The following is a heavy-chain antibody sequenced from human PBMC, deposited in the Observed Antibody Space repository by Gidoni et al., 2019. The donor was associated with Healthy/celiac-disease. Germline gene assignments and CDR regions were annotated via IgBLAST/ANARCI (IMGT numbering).Heavy chain of an antibody. V-gene: IGHV3-11*05. CDR1: GFTFSDYY. J-gene: IGHJ4*02. CDR2: ISSSSSYT. Sequence: QVQLVESGGGLVKPGGSLRLSCAASGFTFSDYYMSWIRQAPGKGLEWVSYISSSSSYTNYADSVKGRFTISRDNAKNSLYLQMNSLRAEDTAVYYCAREGGSGSYYNTPTDYWGQGTLVTVSS. CDR3: AREGGSGSYYNTPTDY. D-gene: IGHD3-10*01.